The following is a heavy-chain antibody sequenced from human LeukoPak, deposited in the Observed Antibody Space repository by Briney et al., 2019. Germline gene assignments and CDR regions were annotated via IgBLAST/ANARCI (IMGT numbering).Heavy chain of an antibody. CDR2: IYYSGST. D-gene: IGHD6-19*01. Sequence: SETLSLTCTVSGGSISSGDYYWSWIRQPPGKGLEWIGYIYYSGSTYYNPSLKSRVTISVDTSKNQFSLKLSSVTAADTAVHYCARGEYISDFDYWGQGTLVTVSS. J-gene: IGHJ4*02. CDR1: GGSISSGDYY. CDR3: ARGEYISDFDY. V-gene: IGHV4-30-4*01.